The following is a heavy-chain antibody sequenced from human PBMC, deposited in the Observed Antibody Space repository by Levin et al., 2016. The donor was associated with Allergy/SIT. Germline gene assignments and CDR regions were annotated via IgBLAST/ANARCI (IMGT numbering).Heavy chain of an antibody. CDR3: AKDRSTWNLVERASFDY. D-gene: IGHD1-1*01. J-gene: IGHJ4*02. V-gene: IGHV3-9*01. CDR2: ISWNSGSI. Sequence: PGKGLEWVSGISWNSGSIGYADSVKGRFTISRDNAKNSLYLQMNSLRAEDTALYYCAKDRSTWNLVERASFDYWGQGTLVTVSS.